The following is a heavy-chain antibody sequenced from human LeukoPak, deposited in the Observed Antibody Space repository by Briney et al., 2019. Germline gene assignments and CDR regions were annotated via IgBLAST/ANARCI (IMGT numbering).Heavy chain of an antibody. CDR1: GGSISSYY. D-gene: IGHD3-10*01. CDR3: ARDHHLWFGESYWFDP. J-gene: IGHJ5*02. CDR2: IYYSGST. Sequence: SETLSLTCTVSGGSISSYYWSWIRQPPGKGLEWIGYIYYSGSTNYNPSLKSRVTISVDTSKNQFSLKLSSVTAADTAVYYCARDHHLWFGESYWFDPWGQGTLVTVSS. V-gene: IGHV4-59*01.